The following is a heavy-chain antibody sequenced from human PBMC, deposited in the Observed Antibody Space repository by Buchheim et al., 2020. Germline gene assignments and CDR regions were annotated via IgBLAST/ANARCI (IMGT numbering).Heavy chain of an antibody. CDR3: ARDGYSYGHDFDY. Sequence: EVQLVESGGGLVQPGGSLRLSCAASGFTFSSHWMHWVRQVPGKGLVWVSRIKSDGSSTSYADSVKGRFTISIDNAKNTPYLQMNSLRAEDTAVYYCARDGYSYGHDFDYWGQGTL. V-gene: IGHV3-74*01. CDR1: GFTFSSHW. J-gene: IGHJ4*02. D-gene: IGHD5-18*01. CDR2: IKSDGSST.